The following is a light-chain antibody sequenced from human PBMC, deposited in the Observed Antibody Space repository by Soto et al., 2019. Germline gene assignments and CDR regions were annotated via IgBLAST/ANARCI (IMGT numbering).Light chain of an antibody. CDR2: DAS. CDR1: QSVNTY. Sequence: IVLRQSPVSLSLSPGERATLSCRASQSVNTYLAWYQLKPGQVPRLLIYDASNRATGIPARFSGSGSGRDFTLTISSLEPEDSAVYYCHQYFDWPRGTFGQGTKLEI. CDR3: HQYFDWPRGT. J-gene: IGKJ1*01. V-gene: IGKV3-11*02.